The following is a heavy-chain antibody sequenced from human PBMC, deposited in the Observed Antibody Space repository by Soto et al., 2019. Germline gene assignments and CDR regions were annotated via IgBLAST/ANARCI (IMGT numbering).Heavy chain of an antibody. CDR2: IFPYTGDT. V-gene: IGHV1-18*04. CDR1: AYAFNTYA. J-gene: IGHJ4*02. Sequence: QVQLVQSGAEARKPGASVRVSCKTSAYAFNTYAINWVRQAPGQGLEWMGSIFPYTGDTHYAQNFQGRFTMTKDTSTNTVYMDLTGLKSDESAVYFCARGGFSSSWRLDYWGQGTLVIVSS. D-gene: IGHD6-13*01. CDR3: ARGGFSSSWRLDY.